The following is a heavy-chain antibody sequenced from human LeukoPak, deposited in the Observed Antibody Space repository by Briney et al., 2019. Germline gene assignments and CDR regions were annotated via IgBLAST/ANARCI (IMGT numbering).Heavy chain of an antibody. CDR2: ISSSSSTI. D-gene: IGHD2-15*01. J-gene: IGHJ3*02. CDR3: ARGCRWGCSGALTGGHAFDI. Sequence: GGSLRLSCAASGFTFSSYSMNWVRQAPGKGLEWVSYISSSSSTIYYADSVKGRFTISRDNAKNSLYLQMNSLRAEDTAVYYCARGCRWGCSGALTGGHAFDIWGQGTMVTVSS. V-gene: IGHV3-48*04. CDR1: GFTFSSYS.